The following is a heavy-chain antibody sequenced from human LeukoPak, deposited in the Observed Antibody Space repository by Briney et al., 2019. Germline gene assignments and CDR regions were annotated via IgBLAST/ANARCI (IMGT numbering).Heavy chain of an antibody. CDR3: ARESDGDYYMDV. D-gene: IGHD4-17*01. CDR2: IKQDGSEK. J-gene: IGHJ6*03. V-gene: IGHV3-7*01. Sequence: GGSLRLSCAASGFTISSYWISWVRQPPGKGLEWVANIKQDGSEKYYVDSVKGRFTISRDNAKNSLYLQMNSLRAEGTAVYYCARESDGDYYMDVWGKGTTVTVSS. CDR1: GFTISSYW.